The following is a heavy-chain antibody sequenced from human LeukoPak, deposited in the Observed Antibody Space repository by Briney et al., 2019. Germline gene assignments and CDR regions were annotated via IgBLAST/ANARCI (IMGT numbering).Heavy chain of an antibody. D-gene: IGHD3-16*01. Sequence: SETLSLTCSVSGGSVSSYYWSWIRQSPGKGLEWIGYIHNSGRTNYNPSLKSRVTISVDTSKNQISLKLSSVTAADTAVYYCARGGGLGLRYWGQGTLVTVSS. CDR2: IHNSGRT. V-gene: IGHV4-59*02. J-gene: IGHJ4*02. CDR1: GGSVSSYY. CDR3: ARGGGLGLRY.